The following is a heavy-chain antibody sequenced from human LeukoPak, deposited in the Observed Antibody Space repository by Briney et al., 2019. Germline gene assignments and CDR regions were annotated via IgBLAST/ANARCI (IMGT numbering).Heavy chain of an antibody. Sequence: SETLSLTFTVSGGSISSYYWSWIRQPPGKGLEWIGYIYTSGSTNYNPSLKSRVTISVDTSKNQFSLKLSSVTPADTAVYYCARLSAYYDILTGPYYYYYMDVWGKGTTVTVSS. J-gene: IGHJ6*03. CDR1: GGSISSYY. D-gene: IGHD3-9*01. V-gene: IGHV4-4*09. CDR3: ARLSAYYDILTGPYYYYYMDV. CDR2: IYTSGST.